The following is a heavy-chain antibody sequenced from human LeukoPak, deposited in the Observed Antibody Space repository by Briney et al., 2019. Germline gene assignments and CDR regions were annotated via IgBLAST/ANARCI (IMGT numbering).Heavy chain of an antibody. CDR2: IISKTDGGAT. CDR3: NRALSYYGMDV. V-gene: IGHV3-15*01. CDR1: GFTFSNAW. J-gene: IGHJ6*02. Sequence: GGSLRLSCAASGFTFSNAWMTWVRQAPGKGLEWVGRIISKTDGGATDYAAPVQGRVTISRDDSKTTLYLQMNSLKTEDTAVYYCNRALSYYGMDVWGQGTTVTVSS. D-gene: IGHD3-16*01.